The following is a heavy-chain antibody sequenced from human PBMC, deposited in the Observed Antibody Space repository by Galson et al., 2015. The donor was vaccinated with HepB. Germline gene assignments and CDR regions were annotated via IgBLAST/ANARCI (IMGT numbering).Heavy chain of an antibody. CDR1: GFSLSTSGMC. J-gene: IGHJ3*02. D-gene: IGHD3-16*01. V-gene: IGHV2-70*11. CDR2: IDWDDDK. CDR3: ARIRWGGGYAFDI. Sequence: PALVKPTQTLTLTCTFSGFSLSTSGMCVSWIRQPPGKALEWLARIDWDDDKYYSTSLKTRLTISKDTSKNQVVLTMTNMDPVDTATYYCARIRWGGGYAFDIWGQGTMVTVSS.